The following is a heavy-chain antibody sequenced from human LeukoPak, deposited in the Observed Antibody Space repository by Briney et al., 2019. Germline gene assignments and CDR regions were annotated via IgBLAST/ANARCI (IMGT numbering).Heavy chain of an antibody. CDR2: INPNSGGT. Sequence: ASVKVSCKASGYTFTSYDINWVRQAPGQGLEWMGWINPNSGGTNYAQKFQGRVTMTRDTSISTAYMELSRLRSDDTAVYYCARDLTDSSSWPDYWGQGTLVTVSS. CDR3: ARDLTDSSSWPDY. CDR1: GYTFTSYD. V-gene: IGHV1-2*02. D-gene: IGHD6-13*01. J-gene: IGHJ4*02.